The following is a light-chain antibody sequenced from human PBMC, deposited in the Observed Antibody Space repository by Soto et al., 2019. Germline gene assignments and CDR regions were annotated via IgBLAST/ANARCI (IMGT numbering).Light chain of an antibody. CDR1: SSDVGTYNF. CDR3: CSYVGSYTSYV. V-gene: IGLV2-11*01. CDR2: DVT. Sequence: QSVLTQPRSVSGSTGQSVTISCTGTSSDVGTYNFVSWYQQHPGKAPKFMIYDVTKRPSGVPDRFSGSKSGNTASLTISGLQAEDEADYYCCSYVGSYTSYVFGTGTKVTVL. J-gene: IGLJ1*01.